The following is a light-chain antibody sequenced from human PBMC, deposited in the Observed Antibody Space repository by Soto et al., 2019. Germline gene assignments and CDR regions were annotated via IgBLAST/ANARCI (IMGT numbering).Light chain of an antibody. Sequence: DIQMTQSPSSLSASVGDRVTITCQAGHHINNYLNWFQQKPGKAPKLLIYDASKLQTGVPSRFSGSGSGTDFTFTISSLQPEDIATYYCQQYDALPFTFGPGTRWIS. V-gene: IGKV1-33*01. CDR1: HHINNY. CDR2: DAS. J-gene: IGKJ3*01. CDR3: QQYDALPFT.